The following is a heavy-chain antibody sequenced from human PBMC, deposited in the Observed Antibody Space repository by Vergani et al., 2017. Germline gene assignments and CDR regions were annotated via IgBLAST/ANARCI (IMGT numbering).Heavy chain of an antibody. Sequence: QVQLVQSGAEVKKPGASVKVSCKASGYTFTDYFMHWVRQAPGQGLEWMGWINPNSGGTNYAQKFQGRVTMTRDTSFSTAYMELSNLRSDDTAVYYCARDDTSTIRGYFDYWGQGTLVTVSS. D-gene: IGHD2-2*01. CDR2: INPNSGGT. CDR1: GYTFTDYF. CDR3: ARDDTSTIRGYFDY. V-gene: IGHV1-2*02. J-gene: IGHJ4*02.